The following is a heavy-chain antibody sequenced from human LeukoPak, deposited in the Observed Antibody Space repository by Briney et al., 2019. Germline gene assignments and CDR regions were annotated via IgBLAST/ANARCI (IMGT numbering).Heavy chain of an antibody. Sequence: GGSLRLSCAASGFTFRNYARSWVRQAPGKGLEWVSTISGGGGSTYYADSVKGRFTISRDNSKNTLYLQMNSLRAEDTAVYYCAKTYYYGSGTYYPLDYWGQGTLVTVSS. D-gene: IGHD3-10*01. CDR1: GFTFRNYA. V-gene: IGHV3-23*01. CDR2: ISGGGGST. CDR3: AKTYYYGSGTYYPLDY. J-gene: IGHJ4*02.